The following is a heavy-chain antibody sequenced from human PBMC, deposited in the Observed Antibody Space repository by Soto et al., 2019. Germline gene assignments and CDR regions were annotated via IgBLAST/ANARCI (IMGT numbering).Heavy chain of an antibody. Sequence: PGESLKIACKGAGYTFTNYWIAWVRQMPGKGLEWMGIIYPGASDARYTIYSQSFEGQVTISAERSISTAYLQWSSLKASDTAVYYCARDQRAGIAARPRDYYYGMDVWGQGTTVTSP. D-gene: IGHD6-6*01. CDR3: ARDQRAGIAARPRDYYYGMDV. J-gene: IGHJ6*02. V-gene: IGHV5-51*01. CDR2: IYPGASDARYT. CDR1: GYTFTNYW.